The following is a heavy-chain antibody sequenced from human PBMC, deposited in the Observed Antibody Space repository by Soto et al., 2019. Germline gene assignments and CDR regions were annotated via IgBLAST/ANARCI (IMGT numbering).Heavy chain of an antibody. D-gene: IGHD1-7*01. CDR2: ISGRSDYI. CDR1: GFTFSIYN. CDR3: ARHERNYPRRGIDS. J-gene: IGHJ4*02. Sequence: EEQLVESGGGLVKPGGSLRLSCAASGFTFSIYNMNWVRQAPGKGLEWVSSISGRSDYIYYADSVKGRFTISRDNAKNSLYLQMISLRAEDTAVYYCARHERNYPRRGIDSWAQGTLVTVSS. V-gene: IGHV3-21*01.